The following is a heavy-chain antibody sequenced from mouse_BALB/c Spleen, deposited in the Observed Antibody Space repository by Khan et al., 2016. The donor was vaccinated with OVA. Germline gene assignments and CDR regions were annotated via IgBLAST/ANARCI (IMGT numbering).Heavy chain of an antibody. CDR3: TRAWGYGNYLPWFAY. V-gene: IGHV1S22*01. J-gene: IGHJ3*01. D-gene: IGHD2-1*01. CDR2: IYPGSGNT. Sequence: LQQPGSELVRPGASVKLSCKASGYTFTSYWMHWVKQRHGQGLEWIGNIYPGSGNTNYDEKFKSKGTLTVDTSSSTAYMHLSSLTSEDSAVYYCTRAWGYGNYLPWFAYWGQGTLVTVSA. CDR1: GYTFTSYW.